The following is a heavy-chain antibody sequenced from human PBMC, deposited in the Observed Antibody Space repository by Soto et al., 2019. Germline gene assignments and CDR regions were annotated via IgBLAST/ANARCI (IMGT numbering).Heavy chain of an antibody. V-gene: IGHV3-33*01. Sequence: QVQLVESGGGVVQPGRSLRLSCAASGFTFSSYGMHWVRQAPGKGLEWVAVIWYDGSNKYYADSVKGRFTISRDNSKNTLYQQMISLRAEDTAVYYCARDQDGSFSDDWGQGTLVTVSS. CDR2: IWYDGSNK. J-gene: IGHJ4*02. D-gene: IGHD6-13*01. CDR1: GFTFSSYG. CDR3: ARDQDGSFSDD.